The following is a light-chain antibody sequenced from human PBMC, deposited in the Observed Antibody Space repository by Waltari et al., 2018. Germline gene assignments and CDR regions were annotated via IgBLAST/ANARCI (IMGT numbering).Light chain of an antibody. Sequence: QSALTQPPSASGSPGQSVTISCTGTRSDVGGYNYVSWYQQHPGKAPNRMIYEVSKRPAGFPDRFSGSKSGNTASLTVSGLQAEDEAEYYCSSYAGSNNFVVFGGGTKLTVL. CDR3: SSYAGSNNFVV. CDR1: RSDVGGYNY. CDR2: EVS. J-gene: IGLJ2*01. V-gene: IGLV2-8*01.